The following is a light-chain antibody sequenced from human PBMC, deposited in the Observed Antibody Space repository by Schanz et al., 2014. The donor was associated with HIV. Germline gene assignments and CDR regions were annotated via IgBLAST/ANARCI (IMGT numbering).Light chain of an antibody. J-gene: IGLJ2*01. CDR1: RPTIGRRT. Sequence: QSVLTQPPSASGTPGQTVTISCSGSRPTIGRRTVDWYQHLPGTAPRLLIHNNDQRPSGVPDRFSGSKSGTSASLVISGLQSEDEADYSCATCDDTLVFRGGTKLTVL. CDR2: NND. V-gene: IGLV1-44*01. CDR3: ATCDDTLV.